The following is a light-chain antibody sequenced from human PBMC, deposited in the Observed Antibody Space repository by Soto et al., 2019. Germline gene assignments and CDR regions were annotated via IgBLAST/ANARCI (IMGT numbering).Light chain of an antibody. CDR1: SSNIGSNT. CDR3: AAWDDSLNGWV. CDR2: SNN. J-gene: IGLJ3*02. Sequence: QSVLTQPPSASGTPRQRVTISCSGSSSNIGSNTVNWDQQLPGTAPKLLIYSNNQRPSGVPDRFSGSKSGTSASLAISGLQSEDEAEYFCAAWDDSLNGWVFGGGTKLTVL. V-gene: IGLV1-44*01.